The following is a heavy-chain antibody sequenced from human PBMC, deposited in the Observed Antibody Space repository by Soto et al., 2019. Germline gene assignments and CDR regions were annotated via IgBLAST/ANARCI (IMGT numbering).Heavy chain of an antibody. Sequence: QVQLHESGPGLVKPSQTLSLTCSVSGGSISSGNYYWSWIRQHPGKDLEWIGYIYNSGGTYYNPSLQIRVTISADTATIQLSLNLSSVAAADTAVYYCARRLGSDTLIRGPFDYWGQGTLLSVSS. CDR1: GGSISSGNYY. CDR3: ARRLGSDTLIRGPFDY. CDR2: IYNSGGT. J-gene: IGHJ4*02. D-gene: IGHD3-10*01. V-gene: IGHV4-30-4*08.